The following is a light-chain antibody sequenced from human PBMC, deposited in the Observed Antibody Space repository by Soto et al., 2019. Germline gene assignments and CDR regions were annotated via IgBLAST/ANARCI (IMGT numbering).Light chain of an antibody. CDR2: EVN. CDR3: CSSGGSPADV. CDR1: RSNVGSCNL. J-gene: IGLJ1*01. Sequence: SALTQPASVSGSPGQSITISCTGTRSNVGSCNLVSCYQQHPGKAPKLMIFEVNKRPSGVSNRFSGSKSGNTASLTISGLKVEDEADYYCCSSGGSPADVFGPGTKVTVL. V-gene: IGLV2-23*02.